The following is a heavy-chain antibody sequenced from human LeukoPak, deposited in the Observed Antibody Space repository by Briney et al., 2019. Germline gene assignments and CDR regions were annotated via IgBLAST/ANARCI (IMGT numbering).Heavy chain of an antibody. D-gene: IGHD2-2*01. CDR3: ARVPRYCSSSSCYESTKPNWFDP. CDR2: ICYSGST. Sequence: SETLSLTCAVSGGSFSSSNYSWGWIRQPPGKGLEWIRSICYSGSTYYNPSLKSRVTISVDTSRNQFCLKLSSVTAADTAVYFCARVPRYCSSSSCYESTKPNWFDPWGPGTLVTVSS. J-gene: IGHJ5*02. CDR1: GGSFSSSNYS. V-gene: IGHV4-39*07.